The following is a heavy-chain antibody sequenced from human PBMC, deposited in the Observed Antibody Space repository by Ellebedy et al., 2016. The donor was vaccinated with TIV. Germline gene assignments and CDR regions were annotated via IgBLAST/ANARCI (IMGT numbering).Heavy chain of an antibody. J-gene: IGHJ4*02. V-gene: IGHV4-39*07. Sequence: SETLSLXXTISGVSVSSSTYYWAWIRQPPGKGLEWIGSIYYTGSTYYNPSLKSRVTISEDMSKSQFSLELTSVTAADTAVYYCARGIGDGYNFAYWGQGTLVTVSS. D-gene: IGHD5-24*01. CDR2: IYYTGST. CDR3: ARGIGDGYNFAY. CDR1: GVSVSSSTYY.